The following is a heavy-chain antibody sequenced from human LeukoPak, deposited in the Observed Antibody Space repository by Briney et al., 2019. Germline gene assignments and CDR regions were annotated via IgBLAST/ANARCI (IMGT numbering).Heavy chain of an antibody. CDR1: GFTFADYA. D-gene: IGHD2-15*01. J-gene: IGHJ5*02. V-gene: IGHV3-49*04. Sequence: GGSLRLSCTTSGFTFADYAMTWVRQAPGKGLESVGFIRSEAYGGTAEYAASVEGRFTISRHDSKSIAYLQMNSLKTEDTAVYYCTRAVYCSGGSCSFDPWGQGTLVTVSS. CDR2: IRSEAYGGTA. CDR3: TRAVYCSGGSCSFDP.